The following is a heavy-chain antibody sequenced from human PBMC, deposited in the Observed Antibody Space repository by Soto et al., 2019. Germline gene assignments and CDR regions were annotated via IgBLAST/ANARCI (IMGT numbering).Heavy chain of an antibody. Sequence: ASVKVSFKASGGTFSSYAISWVRQAPGQGLEWMGGIIPIFGTANYAQKFQGRVTITADESTSTAYMELSSLRSEDTAVYYCAGIAASSRAFDYWGQGTLVTVSS. CDR3: AGIAASSRAFDY. CDR1: GGTFSSYA. CDR2: IIPIFGTA. D-gene: IGHD6-13*01. J-gene: IGHJ4*02. V-gene: IGHV1-69*13.